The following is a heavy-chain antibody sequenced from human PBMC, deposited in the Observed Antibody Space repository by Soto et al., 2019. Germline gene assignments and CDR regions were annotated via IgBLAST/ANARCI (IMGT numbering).Heavy chain of an antibody. CDR1: GYTFTNYW. V-gene: IGHV5-51*01. CDR3: ARQHVETGGTKDEGNHDLDV. J-gene: IGHJ6*02. Sequence: PGESLKISCKGSGYTFTNYWIVWVRQVPGKGLEWLGIINPADSHTRYSPSFQGQVTVSVDKSIKTAYLQWSSLRASDSAMYYCARQHVETGGTKDEGNHDLDVWGQGTTV. CDR2: INPADSHT. D-gene: IGHD5-18*01.